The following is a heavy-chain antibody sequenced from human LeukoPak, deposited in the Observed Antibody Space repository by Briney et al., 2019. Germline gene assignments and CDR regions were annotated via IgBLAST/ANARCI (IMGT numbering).Heavy chain of an antibody. V-gene: IGHV3-7*01. CDR3: ARGGGYSGYDVAFDY. CDR2: IKQDGSEK. Sequence: PGGSLRLSCAASGFTFSSYWMSWVRQAPGKGLEWVANIKQDGSEKYYVDSVKGRFTISRDNAKNSLYLQMNSLRAEDTAVYYCARGGGYSGYDVAFDYWGQGTLVTVSS. CDR1: GFTFSSYW. J-gene: IGHJ4*02. D-gene: IGHD5-12*01.